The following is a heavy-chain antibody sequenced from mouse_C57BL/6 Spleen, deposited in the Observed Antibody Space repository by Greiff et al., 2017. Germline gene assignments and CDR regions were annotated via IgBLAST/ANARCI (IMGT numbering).Heavy chain of an antibody. CDR1: GYAFSSYW. J-gene: IGHJ4*01. V-gene: IGHV1-80*01. D-gene: IGHD1-1*01. Sequence: QVQLQQSGAELVKPGASVKISCKASGYAFSSYWMNWVKQRPGKGLEWIGQIYPGAGDTNYNGKFKGKATLTADKSSSTAYMQLSSLTSEDSAVYFCARGYYGSKYAMDYWGQGTSVTVSS. CDR3: ARGYYGSKYAMDY. CDR2: IYPGAGDT.